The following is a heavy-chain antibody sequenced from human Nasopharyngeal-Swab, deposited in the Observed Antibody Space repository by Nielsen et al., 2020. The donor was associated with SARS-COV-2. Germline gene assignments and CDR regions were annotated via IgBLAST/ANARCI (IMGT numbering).Heavy chain of an antibody. V-gene: IGHV4-30-4*01. D-gene: IGHD1-26*01. CDR1: GGSVSSGSYY. Sequence: SETLSLTCTVSGGSVSSGSYYWSWIRQPPGKGLEWIGYIYYSGSTYYNPSLKSRVTISVDTSKNQFSLKLSSVTAADTAVYYCARLGWELRLDYWGQGTLVTVSS. CDR2: IYYSGST. J-gene: IGHJ4*02. CDR3: ARLGWELRLDY.